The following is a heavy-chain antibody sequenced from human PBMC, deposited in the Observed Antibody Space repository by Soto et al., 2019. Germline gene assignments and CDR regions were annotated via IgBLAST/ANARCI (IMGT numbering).Heavy chain of an antibody. CDR2: ISSGSTYI. V-gene: IGHV3-21*06. CDR3: ARDRTNGLYSNDAFDI. D-gene: IGHD4-4*01. CDR1: GFTFNIYT. Sequence: EAQLVESGGGLVKPGGSLRLSCAASGFTFNIYTMNWVRQAPGKGLEWVSSISSGSTYISYAESVKGRFIISRDNAKNSLYRQMTSLGVEDTAMYYCARDRTNGLYSNDAFDIWGQGTMVTVSS. J-gene: IGHJ3*02.